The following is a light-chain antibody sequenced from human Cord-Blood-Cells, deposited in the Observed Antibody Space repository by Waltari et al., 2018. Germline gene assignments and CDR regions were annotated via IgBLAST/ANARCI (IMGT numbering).Light chain of an antibody. Sequence: QPVVTPEPSLTVSPGGTLTLTCASSTGSVTSGYYPNWFQQQPRHAPRALIYSTSHQHSGAPARFSGSLLGGKAALTLSGVQPEDEAEYYCLLYYGGAYVFGTGTKVTVL. CDR3: LLYYGGAYV. V-gene: IGLV7-43*01. CDR1: TGSVTSGYY. CDR2: STS. J-gene: IGLJ1*01.